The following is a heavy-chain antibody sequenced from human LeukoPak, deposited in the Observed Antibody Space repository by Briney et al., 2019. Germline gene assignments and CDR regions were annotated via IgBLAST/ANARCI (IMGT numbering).Heavy chain of an antibody. CDR3: ARVKDYGSGSYYPTFDY. D-gene: IGHD3-10*01. Sequence: GGSLRLSCTASGFTFSNYWMIWVRQAPGKGLEWVSIIRQDGNEKYSVDSVRGRFTTSRDNARTSLCLQMDSLRAEDTAVYHCARVKDYGSGSYYPTFDYWGQGTLVTVSS. CDR1: GFTFSNYW. V-gene: IGHV3-7*03. J-gene: IGHJ4*02. CDR2: IRQDGNEK.